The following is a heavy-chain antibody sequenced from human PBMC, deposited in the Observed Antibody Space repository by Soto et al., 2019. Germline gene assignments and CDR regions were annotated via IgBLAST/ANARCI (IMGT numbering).Heavy chain of an antibody. CDR1: GYTFTSYA. CDR3: ARDYGPDYGDYAEPAHYYSYYHMDA. CDR2: INAGNGNT. V-gene: IGHV1-3*01. J-gene: IGHJ6*03. D-gene: IGHD4-17*01. Sequence: ASLKVSCKASGYTFTSYAMHWVRQAPGQRLEWMGWINAGNGNTKYSQKFQGRVTITRDTSASTAYLELSSLRSEDTAVYYCARDYGPDYGDYAEPAHYYSYYHMDAWGKGTTVTVSS.